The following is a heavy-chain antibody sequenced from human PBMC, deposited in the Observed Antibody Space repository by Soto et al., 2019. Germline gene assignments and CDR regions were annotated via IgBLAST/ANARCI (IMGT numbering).Heavy chain of an antibody. Sequence: SETLSLTCAVSGGSISSSNWWSWVRQPPGKGLEWIGELYHSGSTNYNPSPKSRVTISVDKSKNQFSLKLSSVTAADTAVYYCARGGHQLLSDFSLFDPWGQGTLVTVSS. J-gene: IGHJ5*02. CDR2: LYHSGST. D-gene: IGHD2-2*01. CDR3: ARGGHQLLSDFSLFDP. V-gene: IGHV4-4*02. CDR1: GGSISSSNW.